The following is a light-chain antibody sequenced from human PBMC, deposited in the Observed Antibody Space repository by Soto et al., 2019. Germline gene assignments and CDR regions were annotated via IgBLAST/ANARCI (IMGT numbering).Light chain of an antibody. CDR3: QQYNVWPLT. V-gene: IGKV3-20*01. CDR2: GAS. CDR1: QSVSSSY. Sequence: EIVLTQSPGTLSLSPGERATLSCRASQSVSSSYLAWYQQKPGQAPRLLIYGASSRATGILDRFSGSGSGTDFTLTISSLQSEDFAVYYCQQYNVWPLTFGGGTKVEFK. J-gene: IGKJ4*01.